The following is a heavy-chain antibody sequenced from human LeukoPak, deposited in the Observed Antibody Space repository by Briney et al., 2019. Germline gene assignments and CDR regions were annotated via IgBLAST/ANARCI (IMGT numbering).Heavy chain of an antibody. J-gene: IGHJ6*03. CDR3: ARGSNYYGSGSAYYYYMDV. Sequence: SETLSLTCTFSGGSLNNFYWSWIRQPAGKGLEWIGRIHASENTNNNPSLKSRVTMPVDTSKNQFSLKLSSVTAADTAVYYCARGSNYYGSGSAYYYYMDVWGKGTTVTVSS. CDR2: IHASENT. V-gene: IGHV4-4*07. D-gene: IGHD3-10*01. CDR1: GGSLNNFY.